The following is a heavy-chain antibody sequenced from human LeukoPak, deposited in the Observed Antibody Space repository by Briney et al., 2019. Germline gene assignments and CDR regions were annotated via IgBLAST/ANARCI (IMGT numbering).Heavy chain of an antibody. J-gene: IGHJ4*02. CDR2: ISANTGNT. CDR3: AKVAGDRMDY. CDR1: GYTFSTYG. V-gene: IGHV1-18*01. Sequence: ASVKVSCKASGYTFSTYGFCWVRQAPGHGLGWMGWISANTGNTDYAQKFRGRVAMTTDTSTSTAYMELRSLRPDDTAVYFCAKVAGDRMDYWGQGTLVTVSS. D-gene: IGHD6-13*01.